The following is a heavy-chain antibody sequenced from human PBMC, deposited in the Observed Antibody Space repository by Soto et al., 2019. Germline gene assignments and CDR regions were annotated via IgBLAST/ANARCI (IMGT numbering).Heavy chain of an antibody. CDR3: VKDHCGGDCYSEPYFDF. CDR1: GFTFSTYG. V-gene: IGHV3-33*06. Sequence: GSLRLSCAASGFTFSTYGMHWVRQAPGKGLEWMTVIWYDGSQKYYGDSVNGRFTISRDNSKNTVYLQMNSLRVEDTAVYYCVKDHCGGDCYSEPYFDFWGRGS. D-gene: IGHD2-21*02. CDR2: IWYDGSQK. J-gene: IGHJ4*02.